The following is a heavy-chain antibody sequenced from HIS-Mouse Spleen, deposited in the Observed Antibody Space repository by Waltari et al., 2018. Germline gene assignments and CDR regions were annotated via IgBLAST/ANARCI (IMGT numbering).Heavy chain of an antibody. Sequence: EVQLLESGGGLVQPGGSLRLSCAASGFTFSSYAMLWVRQAPGKGLEWVSAISGSGGSTYYADSVKGRFTISRDNSKNTLYLQMNSLRAEDTAVYYCAKRRTNWGAYFDYWGQGTLVTVSS. CDR3: AKRRTNWGAYFDY. V-gene: IGHV3-23*01. CDR1: GFTFSSYA. CDR2: ISGSGGST. D-gene: IGHD7-27*01. J-gene: IGHJ4*02.